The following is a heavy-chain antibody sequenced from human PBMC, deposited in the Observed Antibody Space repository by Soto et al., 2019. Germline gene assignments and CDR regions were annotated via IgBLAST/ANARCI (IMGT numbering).Heavy chain of an antibody. J-gene: IGHJ3*02. Sequence: QLHLVQSGAVVKKPGASVTVSCSASGYPVTAYYMHWVRQAPGRGLEWMGGINPATGAAKYTQTFRGRVTMARDAPTSTVFMALSGLTSEDTAVFYCARGGGVGVAGSAAFDMWGQGTLVTVSS. D-gene: IGHD3-3*01. CDR3: ARGGGVGVAGSAAFDM. CDR2: INPATGAA. CDR1: GYPVTAYY. V-gene: IGHV1-2*02.